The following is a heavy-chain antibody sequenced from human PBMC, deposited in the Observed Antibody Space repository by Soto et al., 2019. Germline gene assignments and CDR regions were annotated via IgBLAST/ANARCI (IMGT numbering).Heavy chain of an antibody. V-gene: IGHV3-23*01. CDR3: AKDSTYYNFWSAFSY. J-gene: IGHJ4*02. Sequence: DVQLRESGGALVQPGGSLRLSCIASGFTFSTFAMNWVRQAPGKGLEWVSTVSGGGDSTYYADSVKGRFTISRDNSKNTLYLQMHSLRAEDTAVYYCAKDSTYYNFWSAFSYWGQGTLVTVSS. D-gene: IGHD3-3*01. CDR2: VSGGGDST. CDR1: GFTFSTFA.